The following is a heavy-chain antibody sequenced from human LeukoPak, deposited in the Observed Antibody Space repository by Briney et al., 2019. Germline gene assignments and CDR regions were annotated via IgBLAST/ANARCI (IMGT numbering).Heavy chain of an antibody. Sequence: GGSLRLSCAASGFRFSDYWMAWVRQAPGKGLDWEANIKQDGSEKSYADSVKGRFTISRDNAMESLYLQMNSPRVEDTAVYYCARGQYCSSTSCWRFGYWGQGAQVTVSS. D-gene: IGHD2-2*01. J-gene: IGHJ4*02. CDR2: IKQDGSEK. CDR3: ARGQYCSSTSCWRFGY. V-gene: IGHV3-7*01. CDR1: GFRFSDYW.